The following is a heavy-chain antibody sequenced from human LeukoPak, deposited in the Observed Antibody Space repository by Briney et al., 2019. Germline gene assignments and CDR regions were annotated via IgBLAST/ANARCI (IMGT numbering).Heavy chain of an antibody. Sequence: GGSLRLSCTPSGFPFSSYAMNWVRQAPGKGPEWLSGISGRGDRTYYADSVKGRFTISRDNSKNTLYLQMTSLRVEDTAVYYCAPPVGSGAYFDYWGQGTLVTVSS. J-gene: IGHJ4*02. CDR1: GFPFSSYA. D-gene: IGHD3-10*01. V-gene: IGHV3-23*01. CDR2: ISGRGDRT. CDR3: APPVGSGAYFDY.